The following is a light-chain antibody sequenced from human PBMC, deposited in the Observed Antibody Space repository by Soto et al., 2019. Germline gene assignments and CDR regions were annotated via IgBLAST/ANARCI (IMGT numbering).Light chain of an antibody. CDR1: QGISSY. CDR3: QQLNSYPLT. V-gene: IGKV1-9*01. J-gene: IGKJ3*01. Sequence: DIQLTQSPSFLSASVGDRVTITCRASQGISSYLAWYQQKPGKAPKLLIYAASTLQSGVPSRFSGSGSGTEFTLTISSVQPEDFATYYCQQLNSYPLTFGPGTKGDIK. CDR2: AAS.